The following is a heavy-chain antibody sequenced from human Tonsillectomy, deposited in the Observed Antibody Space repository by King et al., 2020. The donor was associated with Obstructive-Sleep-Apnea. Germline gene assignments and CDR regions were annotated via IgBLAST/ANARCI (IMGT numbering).Heavy chain of an antibody. CDR1: GDSISTYY. Sequence: QLQESGPGLVKPSETLSLTCTFSGDSISTYYWSWIRQPPVKGLEWIGYIYYSGNTRYNASLKSRVTISVDTSTNQFSLKLRSVTAADTAVYYCARDLGYSYGIDYWGQGTLVTVSS. CDR2: IYYSGNT. V-gene: IGHV4-59*01. J-gene: IGHJ4*02. D-gene: IGHD5-18*01. CDR3: ARDLGYSYGIDY.